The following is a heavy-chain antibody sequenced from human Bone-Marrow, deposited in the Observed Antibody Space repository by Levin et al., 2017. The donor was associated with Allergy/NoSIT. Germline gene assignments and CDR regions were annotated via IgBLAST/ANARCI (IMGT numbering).Heavy chain of an antibody. CDR3: ASDPMTCSGGGCYHFDY. CDR1: GFTFYNYN. J-gene: IGHJ4*02. CDR2: ISVTGSYI. D-gene: IGHD2-15*01. Sequence: GGSLRLSCSASGFTFYNYNMHWVRQTPGKGLEWVSSISVTGSYIYYADSVKGRFTISRANTKNSLSLQMNSLRAEDTAVYYCASDPMTCSGGGCYHFDYWGRGALVTVSS. V-gene: IGHV3-21*01.